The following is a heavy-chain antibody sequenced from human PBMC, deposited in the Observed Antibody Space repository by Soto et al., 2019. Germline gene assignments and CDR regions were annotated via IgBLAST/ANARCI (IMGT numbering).Heavy chain of an antibody. V-gene: IGHV4-59*08. J-gene: IGHJ4*02. Sequence: QVQLQESGPGLVKPSETLSPTCTVSGGSISTYYWSWIRQPPGKGLEWIGYIYYSGSASYNPSLKSRVTISLDTSKNQFSLRLSSVTAADTAVYYCARGGHCTNGVCSALDYWGQGTLVTVSS. D-gene: IGHD2-8*01. CDR1: GGSISTYY. CDR3: ARGGHCTNGVCSALDY. CDR2: IYYSGSA.